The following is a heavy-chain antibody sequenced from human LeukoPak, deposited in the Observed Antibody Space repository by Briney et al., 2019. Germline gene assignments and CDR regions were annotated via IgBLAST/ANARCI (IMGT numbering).Heavy chain of an antibody. Sequence: GGSLRLSCAASGFTFSSYEMNWVRQAPGKGLEWVSYISSGSTIYDADSVKGRFTISKDNAKNSLYLQMNSLRAEDTAVYYCARESIAVAGAPFDYWGQGTLVTVSS. CDR2: ISSGSTI. J-gene: IGHJ4*02. D-gene: IGHD6-19*01. CDR1: GFTFSSYE. CDR3: ARESIAVAGAPFDY. V-gene: IGHV3-48*03.